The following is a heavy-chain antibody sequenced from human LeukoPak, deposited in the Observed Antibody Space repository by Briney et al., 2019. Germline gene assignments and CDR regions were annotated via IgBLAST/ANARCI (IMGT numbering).Heavy chain of an antibody. CDR1: GGTFSSYA. CDR3: ARDPSNTSGRYPYFDN. Sequence: ASVKVSCKASGGTFSSYAISWVRQAPGQGLEWMGGIIPIFGTANYAQKFQGRVTITADESTSTAYMELSSLRSEDTAVYYCARDPSNTSGRYPYFDNWGQGTLVTVSS. D-gene: IGHD6-19*01. CDR2: IIPIFGTA. V-gene: IGHV1-69*13. J-gene: IGHJ4*02.